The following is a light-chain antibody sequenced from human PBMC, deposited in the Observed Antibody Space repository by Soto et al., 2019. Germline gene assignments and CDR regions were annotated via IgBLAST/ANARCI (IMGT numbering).Light chain of an antibody. CDR2: DAS. J-gene: IGKJ2*01. CDR1: QSSSSW. CDR3: QQYNSYSYT. Sequence: DIPMTQSPSTLSASVGDRVTITCRASQSSSSWLAWYQQKPGKAPKLLIYDASSLESGVPSRFSGSGSGTEFTLTISSLQPDDFATYYCQQYNSYSYTFGQGTKLEIK. V-gene: IGKV1-5*01.